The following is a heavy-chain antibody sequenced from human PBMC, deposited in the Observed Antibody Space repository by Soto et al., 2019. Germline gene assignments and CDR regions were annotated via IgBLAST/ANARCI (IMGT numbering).Heavy chain of an antibody. CDR2: FDPEDAEI. J-gene: IGHJ6*02. CDR3: GSGRIVVAGSRAYYALDV. CDR1: GYTLTELS. Sequence: ASVKVSCKVSGYTLTELSMHWVRQAPGKGLEWMGGFDPEDAEIIYAQKFQGRVTMTEDTSTDTAYMELSSLRSDETAVYFCGSGRIVVAGSRAYYALDVWGQGTRVTVSS. D-gene: IGHD6-19*01. V-gene: IGHV1-24*01.